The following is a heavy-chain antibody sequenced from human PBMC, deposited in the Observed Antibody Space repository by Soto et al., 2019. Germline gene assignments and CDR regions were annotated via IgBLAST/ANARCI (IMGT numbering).Heavy chain of an antibody. V-gene: IGHV1-3*01. D-gene: IGHD2-15*01. J-gene: IGHJ5*02. CDR2: INPDNGNT. CDR3: ARGIATGELDP. Sequence: QVQLVQSGAEVKKPGASVKISCKASGYTFTRYTMNWVRQAPGQRLEWMGWINPDNGNTKSSQKFPDRVIITRDAPACTAYMDLSSLRSDDKAVYYCARGIATGELDPWGQGTLVTVSS. CDR1: GYTFTRYT.